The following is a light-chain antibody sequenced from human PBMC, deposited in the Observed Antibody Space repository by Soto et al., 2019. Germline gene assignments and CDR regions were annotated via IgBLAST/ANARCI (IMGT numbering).Light chain of an antibody. CDR2: AAS. Sequence: DVQMTQSPSSLSASVGDRVTITCRASQGINSWLAWYQQKPEQAPKSLIYAASSLQTGVPSRFSGSGSWTDFTLTISNLQPEDSATYYCPQYNFYPLTFGVGTKVEIK. J-gene: IGKJ4*01. V-gene: IGKV1D-16*01. CDR3: PQYNFYPLT. CDR1: QGINSW.